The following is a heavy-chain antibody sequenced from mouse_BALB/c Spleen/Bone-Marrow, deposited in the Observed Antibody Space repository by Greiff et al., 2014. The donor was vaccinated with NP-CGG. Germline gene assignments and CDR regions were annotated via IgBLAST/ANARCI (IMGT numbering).Heavy chain of an antibody. V-gene: IGHV1-54*01. CDR2: INPGSGGT. CDR1: GYAFTKYL. Sequence: QVQLQQSGAELVRPGTSVKVSCKASGYAFTKYLIEWVKQRPGQGLEWIGVINPGSGGTNYNEKFRGKATLTADKSSSTAYMQLSSLTSDDSAVYFCARCLTGTSALDFWGQGTSVTVSS. CDR3: ARCLTGTSALDF. D-gene: IGHD4-1*01. J-gene: IGHJ4*01.